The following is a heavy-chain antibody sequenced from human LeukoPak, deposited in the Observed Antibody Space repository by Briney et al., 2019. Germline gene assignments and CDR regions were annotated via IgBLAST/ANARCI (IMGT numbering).Heavy chain of an antibody. CDR2: IRYDGSNK. CDR1: GFTFSSYG. J-gene: IGHJ4*02. Sequence: PGGSRRPSCAASGFTFSSYGMHWVRQAPGKGLEWVAFIRYDGSNKYYADSVKGRFTISRDNSKNTLYLQMNSLRAEDTAVYYCAKGIGIAAASTGDYWGQGTLVTVSS. V-gene: IGHV3-30*02. CDR3: AKGIGIAAASTGDY. D-gene: IGHD6-13*01.